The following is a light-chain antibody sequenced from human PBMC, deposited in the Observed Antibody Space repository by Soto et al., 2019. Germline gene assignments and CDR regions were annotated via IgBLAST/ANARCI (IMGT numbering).Light chain of an antibody. CDR2: GAS. CDR3: QQYNNCSRP. CDR1: QSVSSN. Sequence: ELVMTQSPVTLSVSPGERATRSCRASQSVSSNLAWYQQKPGQAPRLVHYGASARGPGIPSRFSCSGSGKEFTLSISSLQSADFAVYYCQQYNNCSRPFGQGTKVDIK. J-gene: IGKJ2*01. V-gene: IGKV3-15*01.